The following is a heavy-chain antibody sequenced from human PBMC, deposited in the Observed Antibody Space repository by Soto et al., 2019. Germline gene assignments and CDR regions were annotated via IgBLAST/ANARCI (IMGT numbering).Heavy chain of an antibody. CDR2: INPSGGTT. CDR3: ARVRGGGSEYFFDY. Sequence: QVQLVQSGAEVKKPGASVKVSCKASGYTFTRYNVHWVRQAPGQGLEWMAIINPSGGTTYYVQKFEGRVTLTTDTSTSTVYMEVSSLRSDDTAVYYCARVRGGGSEYFFDYWCQGTLVTVSS. V-gene: IGHV1-46*01. J-gene: IGHJ4*02. D-gene: IGHD2-15*01. CDR1: GYTFTRYN.